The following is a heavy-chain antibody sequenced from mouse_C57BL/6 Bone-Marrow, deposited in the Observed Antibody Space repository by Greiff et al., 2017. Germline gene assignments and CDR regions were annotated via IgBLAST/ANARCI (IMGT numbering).Heavy chain of an antibody. D-gene: IGHD1-1*01. CDR3: ARNGLLVDYFDY. CDR1: GYTFPDYY. Sequence: QFQLQQSGAELVGPGASVKLSCKASGYTFPDYYINGVKQRPGQGLEWIARIYPGRGNTYYNEKFKGKATLTAEKSSSTAYMQLSSLTSEDSAVYFCARNGLLVDYFDYWGQGTTLTVSS. CDR2: IYPGRGNT. J-gene: IGHJ2*01. V-gene: IGHV1-76*01.